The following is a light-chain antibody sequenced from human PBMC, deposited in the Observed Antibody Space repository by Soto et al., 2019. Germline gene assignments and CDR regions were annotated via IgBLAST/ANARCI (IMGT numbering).Light chain of an antibody. CDR3: SSYTSTSTQV. CDR1: NSDVGDYRS. CDR2: DVS. Sequence: QSALTQPASVSGSPGQSITISCTGTNSDVGDYRSVSWYQQHPGKAPKLMIYDVSNRPSGVSDRFSGSKSGNTASLTISGLQAEDEADYCCSSYTSTSTQVFGTGTKLTVL. V-gene: IGLV2-14*03. J-gene: IGLJ1*01.